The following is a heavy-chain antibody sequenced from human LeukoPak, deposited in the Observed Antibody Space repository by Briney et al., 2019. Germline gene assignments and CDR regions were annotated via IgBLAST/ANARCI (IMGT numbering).Heavy chain of an antibody. V-gene: IGHV3-7*05. CDR3: ARVGFAYGMDV. Sequence: GGSLRLSCAASGFTFSTYWMSWVRQAPGKGLEWLANIKEDGTGKNHVDSVKGRFTISRDNAKNSLYLQMNGLRAEDTAVYYCARVGFAYGMDVWGQGTTVTVS. CDR2: IKEDGTGK. CDR1: GFTFSTYW. J-gene: IGHJ6*02.